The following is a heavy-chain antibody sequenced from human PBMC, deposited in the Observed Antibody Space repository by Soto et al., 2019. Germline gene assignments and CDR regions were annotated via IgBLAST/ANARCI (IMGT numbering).Heavy chain of an antibody. J-gene: IGHJ6*02. CDR3: ARDLAGTMGGIGV. CDR1: GYTFTVYY. CDR2: INPNSGGT. D-gene: IGHD6-13*01. V-gene: IGHV1-2*02. Sequence: QVQLVQSGAELKKPGASVKVSCKASGYTFTVYYMHWVRQAPGQGLAWMGWINPNSGGTNYAQKFQGRVTMTRDTSISTDYMAVSRLRSDDTAVYYCARDLAGTMGGIGVWGQGTTGTVSS.